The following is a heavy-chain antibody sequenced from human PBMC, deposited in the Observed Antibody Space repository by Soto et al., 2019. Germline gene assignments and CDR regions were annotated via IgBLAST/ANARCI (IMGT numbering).Heavy chain of an antibody. D-gene: IGHD2-21*01. Sequence: GGALRLSCSASGFAFSSYAMHWVRQTPGKGLEYVSAISPQGGSTYYADSVKGRFTISRDDSKNTVYLQMSSLRPDDTAVYYCVNMMIARGAFDFWGQGTLVTVSS. CDR1: GFAFSSYA. CDR2: ISPQGGST. CDR3: VNMMIARGAFDF. J-gene: IGHJ4*02. V-gene: IGHV3-64D*06.